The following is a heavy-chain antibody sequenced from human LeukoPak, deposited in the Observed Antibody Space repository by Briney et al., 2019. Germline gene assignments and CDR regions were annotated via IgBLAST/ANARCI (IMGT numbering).Heavy chain of an antibody. Sequence: ASVKVSCKASGYTFTGYYMHWVRQAPGQGLEWMGWINPNNGGTNYAQKFQGWVTMTRDTSISTAYMELSRLRSDGTAVYYCARAPAEVYGSGSYYYFDYWGQGTLVTVSS. CDR1: GYTFTGYY. V-gene: IGHV1-2*04. J-gene: IGHJ4*02. CDR2: INPNNGGT. D-gene: IGHD3-10*01. CDR3: ARAPAEVYGSGSYYYFDY.